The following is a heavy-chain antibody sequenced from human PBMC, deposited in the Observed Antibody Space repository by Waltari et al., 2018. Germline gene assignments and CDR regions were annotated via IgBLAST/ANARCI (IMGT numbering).Heavy chain of an antibody. CDR3: ASEFSHRTFDY. Sequence: EVQLVESGGGLVNPGRSLRLSCAASAFTSRRFSMTWVRQAPGKGLEWVSSISSSSSYIYYADSVKGRFTSARDNAKNSLYLQMNSLRAEDTAVYYCASEFSHRTFDYWGQGTLVTVSS. J-gene: IGHJ4*02. CDR1: AFTSRRFS. CDR2: ISSSSSYI. V-gene: IGHV3-21*01.